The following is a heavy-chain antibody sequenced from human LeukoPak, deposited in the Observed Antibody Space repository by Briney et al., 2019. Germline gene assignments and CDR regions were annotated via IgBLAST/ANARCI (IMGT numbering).Heavy chain of an antibody. J-gene: IGHJ4*02. CDR3: ARRPRITMIVVD. CDR2: IYYSGST. CDR1: GGSISSSSYY. D-gene: IGHD3-22*01. V-gene: IGHV4-39*01. Sequence: SETLSLTCTVSGGSISSSSYYWGWIRQPPGKGLEWIGSIYYSGSTYYNPSLKSRVTISVDTSKNQFSLKLSSVTAADTAVYYCARRPRITMIVVDWGQGTLVTVSS.